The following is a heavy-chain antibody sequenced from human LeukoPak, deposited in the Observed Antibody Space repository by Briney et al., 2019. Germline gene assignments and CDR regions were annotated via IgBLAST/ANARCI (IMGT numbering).Heavy chain of an antibody. V-gene: IGHV4-34*01. Sequence: PSETLSLTCAVYGGSFSGYYWSWIRQPPGKGLEWIGEINHSGSTNCNPSLKSRVTISVDTSKNQFSLKLSSVTAADTAVYYCARYYYDSSGYYYYFDYWGQGTLVTVSS. CDR1: GGSFSGYY. CDR2: INHSGST. D-gene: IGHD3-22*01. J-gene: IGHJ4*02. CDR3: ARYYYDSSGYYYYFDY.